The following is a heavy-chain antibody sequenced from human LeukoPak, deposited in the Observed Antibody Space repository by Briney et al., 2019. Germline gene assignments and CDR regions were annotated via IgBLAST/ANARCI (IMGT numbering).Heavy chain of an antibody. D-gene: IGHD2-2*01. Sequence: ASVKVSCKASGYTFIGYYVHWVRQAPGQGLEWMGWINPNSGGTNYAQKFQGRVTMTRDTSISTAYMELSRLRSDDTAVYYCARGGDIVVVPAALSWFDPWGQGTLVTVSS. CDR1: GYTFIGYY. CDR2: INPNSGGT. J-gene: IGHJ5*02. CDR3: ARGGDIVVVPAALSWFDP. V-gene: IGHV1-2*02.